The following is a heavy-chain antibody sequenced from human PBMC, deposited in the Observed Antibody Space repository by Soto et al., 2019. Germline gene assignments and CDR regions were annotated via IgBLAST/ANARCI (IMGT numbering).Heavy chain of an antibody. D-gene: IGHD6-6*01. J-gene: IGHJ5*02. V-gene: IGHV3-48*02. Sequence: ESGGGLVQPGGSLRISCAASGFTFSRYTMHWVRQAPGRGLEWVSSISDSSTIISYADSVKGRFTISRDNAKNSLYLQMDSLRDEDTAVYYCARDGYSTSSDWPWFDPWGQGTLVTVSS. CDR2: ISDSSTII. CDR3: ARDGYSTSSDWPWFDP. CDR1: GFTFSRYT.